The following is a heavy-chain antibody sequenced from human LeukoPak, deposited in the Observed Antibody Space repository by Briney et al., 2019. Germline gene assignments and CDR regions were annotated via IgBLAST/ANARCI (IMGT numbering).Heavy chain of an antibody. J-gene: IGHJ3*02. Sequence: GGSLRLSCAASGFTFRNYWMDWVRQAPGKGLVWVSRINVDGSVAAYADSVKGRFATSRDNAKKTLYLQTSSLRAEDTGVYYCVRHVGFDAFDIWGQGTMVTVSS. CDR2: INVDGSVA. D-gene: IGHD6-25*01. CDR1: GFTFRNYW. V-gene: IGHV3-74*01. CDR3: VRHVGFDAFDI.